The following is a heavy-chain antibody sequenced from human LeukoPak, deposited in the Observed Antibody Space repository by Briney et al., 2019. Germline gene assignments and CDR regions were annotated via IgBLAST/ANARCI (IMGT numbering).Heavy chain of an antibody. Sequence: SETLSLTCAVSGGSISSYYWSWIRQPPGKGLEWIGYIYYSGSTNYNPSLKSRVTISVDTSKNQFSLKLSSVTAADTAVYYCARDPVTGLDYWGQGTLVTVSS. CDR1: GGSISSYY. CDR2: IYYSGST. D-gene: IGHD1-20*01. V-gene: IGHV4-59*01. J-gene: IGHJ4*02. CDR3: ARDPVTGLDY.